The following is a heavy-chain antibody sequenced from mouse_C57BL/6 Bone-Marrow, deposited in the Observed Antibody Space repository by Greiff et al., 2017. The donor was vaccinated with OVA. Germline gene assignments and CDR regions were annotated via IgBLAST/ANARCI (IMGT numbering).Heavy chain of an antibody. Sequence: SGPELVKPGASVKISCKASGYAFSSSWMNWVKQRPGKGLEWIGRIYPGDGDTNYNGKFKGKATLTADKSSSTAYMQLSSLTSEDSAVYFCARRDITTVVAFDYWGQGTTLTVSS. V-gene: IGHV1-82*01. CDR2: IYPGDGDT. CDR3: ARRDITTVVAFDY. D-gene: IGHD1-1*01. J-gene: IGHJ2*01. CDR1: GYAFSSSW.